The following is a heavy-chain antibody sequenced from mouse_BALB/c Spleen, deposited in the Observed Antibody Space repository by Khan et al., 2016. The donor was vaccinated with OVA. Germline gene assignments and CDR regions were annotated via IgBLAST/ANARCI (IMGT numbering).Heavy chain of an antibody. CDR1: GYTFSSYV. CDR2: IYPYNDGA. CDR3: ARVGYYGKGSAY. Sequence: VRLQQSGPELVKPGASVKMSCKASGYTFSSYVMHWVKQKPGQGLEWIGYIYPYNDGAEYNEKFKGKAILTSDQSSSTAYMELSSLTSEDSAVYYCARVGYYGKGSAYWGQGTLVTVSA. J-gene: IGHJ3*01. V-gene: IGHV1S136*01. D-gene: IGHD2-1*01.